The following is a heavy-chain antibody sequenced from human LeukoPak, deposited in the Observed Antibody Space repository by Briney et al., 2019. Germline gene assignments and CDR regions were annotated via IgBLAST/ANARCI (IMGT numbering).Heavy chain of an antibody. J-gene: IGHJ4*02. Sequence: GGSLRLSXAASGFTFSSYGIHWVRQAPGKGLEWVAFIRYDGSNKYYADSVKGRFTISRDNSKNTLYLQMNSLRAEDTAVYYCAKVPSYCSSTSCLGDYWGQGTLVTVSS. CDR1: GFTFSSYG. D-gene: IGHD2-2*01. CDR3: AKVPSYCSSTSCLGDY. V-gene: IGHV3-30*02. CDR2: IRYDGSNK.